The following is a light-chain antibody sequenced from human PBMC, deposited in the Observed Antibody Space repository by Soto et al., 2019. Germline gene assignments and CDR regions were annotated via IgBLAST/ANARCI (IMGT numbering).Light chain of an antibody. CDR1: QSVSNNY. Sequence: EIVLTQSPGTLSLSPGERATLSCRASQSVSNNYLAWYQQKPGHAPRLLIYGASNRATGIADRFSGSGSGTDFTITSSRLAPEDFAVYYCQQYGSPGTFGQGTKVEIK. V-gene: IGKV3-20*01. J-gene: IGKJ1*01. CDR3: QQYGSPGT. CDR2: GAS.